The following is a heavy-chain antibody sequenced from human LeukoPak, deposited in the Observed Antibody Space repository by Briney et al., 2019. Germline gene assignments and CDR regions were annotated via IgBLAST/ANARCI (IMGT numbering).Heavy chain of an antibody. J-gene: IGHJ4*02. CDR2: IYYSGST. CDR1: GGSISSYF. Sequence: PSKTLSLTCTVSGGSISSYFWSWVRQPPGKGLEWIGYIYYSGSTNYNPSLKSRVTISVDTSKNQFSLKLASVTTADTAVYYCARDRWLGYWGQGTLVTVSS. CDR3: ARDRWLGY. D-gene: IGHD5-12*01. V-gene: IGHV4-59*01.